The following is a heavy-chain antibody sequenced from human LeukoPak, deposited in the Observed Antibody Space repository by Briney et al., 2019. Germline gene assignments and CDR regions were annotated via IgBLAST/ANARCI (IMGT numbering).Heavy chain of an antibody. Sequence: GGSLRLSCAASGFTFEGYGMSWVRQGPGKGLEWVSGINWNGGSTGYADSVKGRFTISRDNSKNTLHLQMNSLRAEDTAVYYCARDQYSYAHAAHWGQGTLVTVSS. V-gene: IGHV3-20*04. J-gene: IGHJ4*02. CDR2: INWNGGST. CDR3: ARDQYSYAHAAH. D-gene: IGHD5-18*01. CDR1: GFTFEGYG.